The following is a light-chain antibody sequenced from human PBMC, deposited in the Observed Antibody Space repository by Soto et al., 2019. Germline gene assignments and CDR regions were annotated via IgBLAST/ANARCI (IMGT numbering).Light chain of an antibody. Sequence: EIVLTQSPATLSLSPGERATLSCRASQTLSNSFIAWYQHKPGQAPRLLVYDTSTRATGIPDRYSGSGSGTDFTLTISRLEPEDFAVFFCQQYGTSEIIFGQGTRREIK. CDR1: QTLSNSF. V-gene: IGKV3-20*01. CDR2: DTS. J-gene: IGKJ5*01. CDR3: QQYGTSEII.